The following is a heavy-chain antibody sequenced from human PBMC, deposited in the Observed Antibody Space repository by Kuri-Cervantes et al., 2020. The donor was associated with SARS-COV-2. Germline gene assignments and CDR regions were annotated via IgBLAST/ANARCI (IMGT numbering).Heavy chain of an antibody. CDR3: ARVSGYYDFWSASDYYYMDV. D-gene: IGHD3-3*01. V-gene: IGHV3-21*01. CDR2: ITSSSSYI. CDR1: GFSFSKYD. J-gene: IGHJ6*03. Sequence: GEFLKISCAGSGFSFSKYDMNWVRQAPGKGLEWVSSITSSSSYIYYADSVKGRLTISRDNANNSLYLQMNSLRAEDTAVYYCARVSGYYDFWSASDYYYMDVWGKGTTVTVSS.